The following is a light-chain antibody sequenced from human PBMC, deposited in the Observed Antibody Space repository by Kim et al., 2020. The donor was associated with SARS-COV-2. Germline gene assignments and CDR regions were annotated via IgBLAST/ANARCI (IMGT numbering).Light chain of an antibody. J-gene: IGKJ4*01. V-gene: IGKV3-11*01. CDR1: QSVGSQ. CDR2: DAS. Sequence: EIVLTQSPATLSLSPGVRATLSCRASQSVGSQLAWYQQKSGQAPRLLIFDASNRATDIPARFSGSGSGTDFNLTISSLQSKDVGMYHCQQFSDWISFGGGTKVDIK. CDR3: QQFSDWIS.